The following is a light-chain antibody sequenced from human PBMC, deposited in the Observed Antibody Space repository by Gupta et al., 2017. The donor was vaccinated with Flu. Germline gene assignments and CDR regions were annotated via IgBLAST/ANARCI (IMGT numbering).Light chain of an antibody. J-gene: IGLJ3*02. Sequence: SYELTQPPSVSVSPGQTARITCSGDALPKQYAYWYQQKPGQAPVLVIYKDSERPSGIPERFSGSSSGKTVTLNISGVQAEDEADYYCQSADSSGTYVFGGGTKLTVL. V-gene: IGLV3-25*02. CDR1: ALPKQY. CDR2: KDS. CDR3: QSADSSGTYV.